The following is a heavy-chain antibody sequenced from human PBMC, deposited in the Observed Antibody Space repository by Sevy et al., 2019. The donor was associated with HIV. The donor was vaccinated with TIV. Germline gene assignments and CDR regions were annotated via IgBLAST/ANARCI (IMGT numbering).Heavy chain of an antibody. CDR3: TTSLPFLEWLPPYFQH. J-gene: IGHJ1*01. D-gene: IGHD3-3*01. CDR1: GFTFSNAW. CDR2: IKSKTDGGTT. Sequence: GGSLRLSCAASGFTFSNAWMSWVRQAPGKGLEWVGRIKSKTDGGTTDYAAPVKGRFTISRDDSKNTLYLQMNSLKTEDTAVYYCTTSLPFLEWLPPYFQHWGQGTLVTVSS. V-gene: IGHV3-15*01.